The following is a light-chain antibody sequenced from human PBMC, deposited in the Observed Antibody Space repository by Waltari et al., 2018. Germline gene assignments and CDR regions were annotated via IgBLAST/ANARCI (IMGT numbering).Light chain of an antibody. Sequence: HSALTQPASVSPSPGHSTTIPCTGPSSDVGGSTDVSWYQQHPGKAPELIINDVTNRPSGVSYRFSGSKSGNTASLTISGLQAEDEADYYCSSYTTSSTHVFGTGTKVTVL. CDR2: DVT. CDR1: SSDVGGSTD. J-gene: IGLJ1*01. V-gene: IGLV2-14*03. CDR3: SSYTTSSTHV.